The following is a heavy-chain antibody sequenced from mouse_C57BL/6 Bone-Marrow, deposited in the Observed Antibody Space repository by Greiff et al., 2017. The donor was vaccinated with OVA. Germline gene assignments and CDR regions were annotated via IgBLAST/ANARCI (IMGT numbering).Heavy chain of an antibody. D-gene: IGHD1-1*01. CDR3: ARLRSNY. CDR2: IDPSDSYT. J-gene: IGHJ2*01. CDR1: GYTFTSYW. V-gene: IGHV1-50*01. Sequence: QVQLQQPGAELVKPGASVKLSCKASGYTFTSYWMQWVKQRPGQGLEWIGEIDPSDSYTNYNQKFKGKATLTVDTSSSTAYMQLSSLTSEDSAVYYCARLRSNYWGQGTTLTVSS.